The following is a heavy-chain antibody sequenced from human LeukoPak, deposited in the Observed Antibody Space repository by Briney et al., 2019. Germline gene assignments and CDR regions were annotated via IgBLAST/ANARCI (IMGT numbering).Heavy chain of an antibody. D-gene: IGHD6-19*01. V-gene: IGHV3-21*04. CDR1: GFTFSDYN. J-gene: IGHJ3*02. CDR2: ISDRTSNYI. Sequence: GGSLRLSCAASGFTFSDYNMNWVRQAPGKGLEWLSSISDRTSNYISQADSVRGRFTISRDNAKNSLYLQMNSLRAEDTALYHCARVDSSGWNDAFDIWAKGQWSPSLQ. CDR3: ARVDSSGWNDAFDI.